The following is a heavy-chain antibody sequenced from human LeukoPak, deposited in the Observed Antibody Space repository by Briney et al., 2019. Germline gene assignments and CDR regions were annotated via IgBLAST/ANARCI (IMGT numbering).Heavy chain of an antibody. CDR3: AKTYGMDV. Sequence: GGSLRLSCAASGFTFSSYDMSWVRQAPGEGLEWVSAISGSGGRTYYAGTVKGRFTISRDNSKNTLYLLMNSLRAEDTAVYYCAKTYGMDVWGQGTTVTVSS. J-gene: IGHJ6*02. CDR2: ISGSGGRT. CDR1: GFTFSSYD. V-gene: IGHV3-23*01.